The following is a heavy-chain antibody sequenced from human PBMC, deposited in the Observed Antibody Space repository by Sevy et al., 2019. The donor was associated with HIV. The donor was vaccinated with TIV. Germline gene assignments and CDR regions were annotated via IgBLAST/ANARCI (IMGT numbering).Heavy chain of an antibody. CDR2: IYSGCST. V-gene: IGHV3-53*01. CDR3: ARTGYSSGGNDAFDI. Sequence: GGSLRLSCAASGFTVSSNYMSWVRQAPGKGLEWVSVIYSGCSTYYADSVKGRFTISRDNSKNTLYLQMNSLRAEDTAVYYCARTGYSSGGNDAFDIWGQGTMVTVSS. D-gene: IGHD6-19*01. J-gene: IGHJ3*02. CDR1: GFTVSSNY.